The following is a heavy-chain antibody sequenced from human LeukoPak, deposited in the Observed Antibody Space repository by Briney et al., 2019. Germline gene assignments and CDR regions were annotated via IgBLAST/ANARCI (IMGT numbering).Heavy chain of an antibody. J-gene: IGHJ4*02. Sequence: SETLSLTCTVSGGSISSGEYYWSWIRQPPGKGLEWIGFIYYSGSTSYNPSLKSRVTISVDTSKNQFSLKLSSVTAADTAVYYCSRDFDYWGQGTLVTVSS. CDR2: IYYSGST. CDR1: GGSISSGEYY. CDR3: SRDFDY. V-gene: IGHV4-30-4*08.